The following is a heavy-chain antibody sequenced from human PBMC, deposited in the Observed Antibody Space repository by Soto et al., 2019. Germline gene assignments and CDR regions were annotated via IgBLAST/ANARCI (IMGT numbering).Heavy chain of an antibody. J-gene: IGHJ4*02. Sequence: GGSLRLSCAASGFTFSSYSMSWVRQAPGKGLEWVSGFRSGGDDDTTYYADSVRGRFTISRDNSKNTLFLQMNSLRAEDTVIYYCAKKVNSGSGSQFFDYWGQGTLVTVSS. CDR1: GFTFSSYS. D-gene: IGHD3-10*01. V-gene: IGHV3-23*01. CDR2: FRSGGDDDTT. CDR3: AKKVNSGSGSQFFDY.